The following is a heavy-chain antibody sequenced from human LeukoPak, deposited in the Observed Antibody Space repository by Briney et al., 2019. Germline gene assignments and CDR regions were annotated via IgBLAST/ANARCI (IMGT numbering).Heavy chain of an antibody. J-gene: IGHJ6*03. CDR3: ARGVPAAIHPNYWYYMDV. V-gene: IGHV4-34*01. CDR1: GGSFSGYY. D-gene: IGHD2-2*01. CDR2: INHSGST. Sequence: SETLSLTCAVYGGSFSGYYWSWIRQPPGKGLEWIGEINHSGSTNYNPSLKSRVTISVDTSKNQFSLKLSSVTAADTAVYYCARGVPAAIHPNYWYYMDVWGKGTTVTVSS.